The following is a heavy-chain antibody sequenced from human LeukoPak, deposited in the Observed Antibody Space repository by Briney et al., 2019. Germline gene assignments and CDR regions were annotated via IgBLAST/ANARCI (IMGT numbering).Heavy chain of an antibody. CDR2: ISSSSSYI. J-gene: IGHJ4*02. CDR3: AKDLSSGGWYFDY. Sequence: PGGSLRLSCAASGFTFSSYSMNWVRQAPGKGLEWVSSISSSSSYIYYADSVKGRFTISRDNAKNSLYLQMNSLRAEDTAVYYCAKDLSSGGWYFDYWGQGTLVTVSS. V-gene: IGHV3-21*04. CDR1: GFTFSSYS. D-gene: IGHD6-19*01.